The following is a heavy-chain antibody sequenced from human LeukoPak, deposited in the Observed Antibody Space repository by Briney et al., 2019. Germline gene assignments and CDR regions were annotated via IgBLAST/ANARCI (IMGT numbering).Heavy chain of an antibody. CDR1: GFIFSNAW. Sequence: GGSLRLSCAASGFIFSNAWMSWVRQAPGEGLEWVANIKQDGSEKYYVDSVKGRFTISRDNAKNSLYLQMNSLRAEDTAVYYCTRGTWRVLRYFDCSNYFDYWGQGTLVTVSS. CDR3: TRGTWRVLRYFDCSNYFDY. J-gene: IGHJ4*02. CDR2: IKQDGSEK. V-gene: IGHV3-7*01. D-gene: IGHD3-9*01.